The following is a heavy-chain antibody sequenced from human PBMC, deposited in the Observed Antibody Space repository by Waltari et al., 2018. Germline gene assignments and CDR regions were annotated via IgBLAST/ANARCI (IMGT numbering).Heavy chain of an antibody. Sequence: QVHLVQSGAEVKKPGASVKVSCKASGYTFTGYQLQWVRQAPGQGREWMGWINPNSGGTNYAQNFQGRVTITRDTSIRTAYMELSRLRSDDTAMYYCARDLVVGSGDYWGQGTLVTVSS. V-gene: IGHV1-2*02. CDR3: ARDLVVGSGDY. J-gene: IGHJ4*02. D-gene: IGHD1-26*01. CDR1: GYTFTGYQ. CDR2: INPNSGGT.